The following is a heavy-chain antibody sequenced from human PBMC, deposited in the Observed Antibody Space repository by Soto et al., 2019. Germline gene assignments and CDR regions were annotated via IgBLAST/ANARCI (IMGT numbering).Heavy chain of an antibody. V-gene: IGHV4-39*01. CDR3: AATRQWLVPFDY. J-gene: IGHJ4*02. CDR2: IYYRGST. D-gene: IGHD6-19*01. Sequence: QLQLQESGPGLVKPSETLSLTCTVSGGSISSSSYYWGWIRQPPGKGLEWLGSIYYRGSTYYHPSRKSRVTIAGDTAKNQFALKLSSVTAADTAVYYGAATRQWLVPFDYGGQGTLVTVSS. CDR1: GGSISSSSYY.